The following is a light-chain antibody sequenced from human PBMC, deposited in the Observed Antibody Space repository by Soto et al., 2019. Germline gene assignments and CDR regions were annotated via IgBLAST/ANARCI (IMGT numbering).Light chain of an antibody. V-gene: IGLV2-14*01. CDR2: EVS. CDR3: SSYTSSSRWV. J-gene: IGLJ3*02. Sequence: QSALTQPASVSGSPGQSITISCTGTSSDVGGYNYVSWYQQHPGEAPKLMIYEVSNRPSGVSNRFSGSKSGNTASLTISGLKAEDEADYYCSSYTSSSRWVFGGGTKLTVL. CDR1: SSDVGGYNY.